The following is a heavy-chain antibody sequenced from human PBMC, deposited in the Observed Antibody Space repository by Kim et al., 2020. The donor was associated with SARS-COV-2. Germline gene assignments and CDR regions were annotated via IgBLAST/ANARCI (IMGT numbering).Heavy chain of an antibody. J-gene: IGHJ4*02. V-gene: IGHV3-33*01. D-gene: IGHD3-10*01. CDR2: IWPDGSEK. CDR1: GFTFNRHG. CDR3: ARERPLLVEGRTVADFDY. Sequence: GGSLRLSCAASGFTFNRHGMHWVRQAPGKGLEWVAVIWPDGSEKYYVDSVKGRFTFSRDNSKNTLFLQMNSLRDEDTAVYYCARERPLLVEGRTVADFDYWGQGTLVIVSS.